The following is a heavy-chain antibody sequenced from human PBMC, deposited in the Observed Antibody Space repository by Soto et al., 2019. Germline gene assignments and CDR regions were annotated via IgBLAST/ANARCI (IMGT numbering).Heavy chain of an antibody. D-gene: IGHD1-20*01. J-gene: IGHJ4*02. Sequence: QVQLVQSGAEVKEPGASVKVSCKASRYTFTAYFIHWVRQAPGQGLDWMGWINPNNDDTNYAQNFQGRLTITRDTSINTAYMELSRLSSDDTAIYYCARESYNWHYDYWGQGSLVTVSS. CDR1: RYTFTAYF. CDR3: ARESYNWHYDY. V-gene: IGHV1-2*02. CDR2: INPNNDDT.